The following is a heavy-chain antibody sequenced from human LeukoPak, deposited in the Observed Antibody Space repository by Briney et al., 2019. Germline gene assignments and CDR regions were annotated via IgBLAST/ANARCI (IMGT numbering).Heavy chain of an antibody. V-gene: IGHV1-2*02. D-gene: IGHD3-22*01. CDR2: INPNSGGT. CDR1: GYTFTGYY. CDR3: ARALYDSSGSGLDY. J-gene: IGHJ4*02. Sequence: ASVKVSCKASGYTFTGYYMHWVRQAPGQGLEWMGWINPNSGGTNYAQKFQGRVTMTRNTSISTAYMELSSLRSEDTAVYYCARALYDSSGSGLDYWGQGTLVTVSS.